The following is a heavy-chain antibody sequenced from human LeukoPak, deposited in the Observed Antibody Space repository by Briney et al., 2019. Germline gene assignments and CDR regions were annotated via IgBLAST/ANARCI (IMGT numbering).Heavy chain of an antibody. CDR2: ISAYNGNT. D-gene: IGHD2-2*01. Sequence: ASVKVSCKASGYTFTSYGISWVRQAPGQGLEWMGWISAYNGNTNYAQKLQGRVTMTTDTSTSTAYMELRSLRSDDTAVYYCASSCSSTSCYLRGRDYYYYMDVWGKGTTVTVSS. CDR1: GYTFTSYG. CDR3: ASSCSSTSCYLRGRDYYYYMDV. V-gene: IGHV1-18*01. J-gene: IGHJ6*03.